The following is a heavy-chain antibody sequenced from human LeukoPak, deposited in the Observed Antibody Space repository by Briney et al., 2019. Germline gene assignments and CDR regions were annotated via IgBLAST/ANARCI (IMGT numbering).Heavy chain of an antibody. J-gene: IGHJ4*02. V-gene: IGHV1-24*01. CDR1: GYSLSELT. D-gene: IGHD4-17*01. CDR2: FDPGMAET. Sequence: ASVKVSCKVSGYSLSELTMHWVRHAPGKGLEWMGGFDPGMAETIYAEKLQGRITMTEDTSTDTAYMELSSLRSEDTAVYYCARGHEYGLLDYWGQGTLVTVSS. CDR3: ARGHEYGLLDY.